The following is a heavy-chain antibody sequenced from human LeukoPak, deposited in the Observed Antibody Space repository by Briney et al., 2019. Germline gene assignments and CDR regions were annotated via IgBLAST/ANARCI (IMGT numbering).Heavy chain of an antibody. Sequence: GGSLRLSCAASGFTFSSYAMSWVRQAPGKGLEWVSAISGSGGSTYYADSVKGRFTISRDNAKNSLYLQMNSLRAEDTAVYYCARDQDAFDIWGQGTMVTVSS. V-gene: IGHV3-23*01. J-gene: IGHJ3*02. CDR3: ARDQDAFDI. CDR2: ISGSGGST. CDR1: GFTFSSYA.